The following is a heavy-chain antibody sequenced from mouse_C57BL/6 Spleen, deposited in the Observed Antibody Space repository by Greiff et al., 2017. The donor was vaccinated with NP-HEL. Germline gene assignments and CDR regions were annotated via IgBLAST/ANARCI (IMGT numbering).Heavy chain of an antibody. Sequence: EVKVVESGEGLVKPGGSLKLSCAASGFTFSSYAMSWVRQTPEKRLEWVAYISSGGDYIYYADTVKGRFTISRDNARNTLYLQMSSLKSEDTAMYYCTITGTNPYDAMDYWGQGTSVTVSS. J-gene: IGHJ4*01. CDR2: ISSGGDYI. D-gene: IGHD4-1*01. CDR3: TITGTNPYDAMDY. CDR1: GFTFSSYA. V-gene: IGHV5-9-1*02.